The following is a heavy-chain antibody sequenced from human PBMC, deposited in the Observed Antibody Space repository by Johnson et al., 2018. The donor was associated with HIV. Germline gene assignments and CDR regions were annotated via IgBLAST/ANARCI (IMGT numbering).Heavy chain of an antibody. CDR3: ARRSGTWDAFDI. CDR2: IHWNAGNT. CDR1: GFTFDDYD. Sequence: QLVESGGYVVRPGGSLRLSCAASGFTFDDYDMTWVRQAPGKGLEWVSGIHWNAGNTGYVDSVKGRFTISRDNAKNSLYLQMNSLRAEDTALYYCARRSGTWDAFDIWGQGTMVTVSS. J-gene: IGHJ3*02. V-gene: IGHV3-20*04. D-gene: IGHD1-26*01.